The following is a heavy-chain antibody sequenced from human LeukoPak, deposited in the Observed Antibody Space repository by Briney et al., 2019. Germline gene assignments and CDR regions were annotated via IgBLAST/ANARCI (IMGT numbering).Heavy chain of an antibody. CDR3: AKAGQRRLLWFGTIPGGYFDY. CDR1: GFTFSSYA. J-gene: IGHJ4*02. D-gene: IGHD3-10*01. Sequence: PGGSLRLSCAASGFTFSSYAMSWVRQAPGKGLEWVSAISGSGGSTYYADSVKGRFTISRDNSKNTLYLQMNSLRAEDTAVYYCAKAGQRRLLWFGTIPGGYFDYWGQGTLVTVSS. V-gene: IGHV3-23*01. CDR2: ISGSGGST.